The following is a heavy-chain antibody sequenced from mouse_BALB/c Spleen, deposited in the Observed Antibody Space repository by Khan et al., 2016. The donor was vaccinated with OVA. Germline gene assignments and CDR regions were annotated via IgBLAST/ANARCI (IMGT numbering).Heavy chain of an antibody. CDR1: GFNIKDTY. V-gene: IGHV14-3*02. Sequence: VQLQQSGAELVKPGASVKLSCTASGFNIKDTYLHWVKQRPEQGLEWIGRIAPANGNTQYDPKFQGKATLTSDTSSNTAYLQLNSLTSEDTAVYDCARAYYGPRNFEVWGAGTTVTVSS. CDR2: IAPANGNT. D-gene: IGHD2-10*01. CDR3: ARAYYGPRNFEV. J-gene: IGHJ1*01.